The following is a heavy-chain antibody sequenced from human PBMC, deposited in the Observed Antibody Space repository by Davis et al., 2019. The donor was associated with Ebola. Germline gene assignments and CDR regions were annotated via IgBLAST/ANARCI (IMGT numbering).Heavy chain of an antibody. CDR1: GFTVSSNY. CDR3: ARDYPIYSSSWSYGMDV. D-gene: IGHD6-13*01. CDR2: IYSGGST. Sequence: GGSLRLSCAASGFTVSSNYMSWVRQAPGKGLEWVSVIYSGGSTYYADAVKGRFTISRHNSKNTLYLQMNSLRAEDTAVYHCARDYPIYSSSWSYGMDVWGQGTTVTVSS. V-gene: IGHV3-53*04. J-gene: IGHJ6*02.